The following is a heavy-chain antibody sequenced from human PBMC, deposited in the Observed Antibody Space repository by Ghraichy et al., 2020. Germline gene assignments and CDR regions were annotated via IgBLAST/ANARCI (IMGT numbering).Heavy chain of an antibody. V-gene: IGHV4-34*01. J-gene: IGHJ4*02. CDR2: INHSGST. CDR1: GGSFSGYY. D-gene: IGHD3-10*01. Sequence: SETLSLTCAVYGGSFSGYYWSWIRQPPGKGLEWIGEINHSGSTNYNPSLKSRVTISVDTSKNQFSLKLSSVTAADTAVYYCARQNPPYYYGSGSYSRWYFDYWGQGTLVTVSS. CDR3: ARQNPPYYYGSGSYSRWYFDY.